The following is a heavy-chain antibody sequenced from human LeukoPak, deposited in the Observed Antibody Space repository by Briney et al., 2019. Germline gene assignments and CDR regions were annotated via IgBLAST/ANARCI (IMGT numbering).Heavy chain of an antibody. CDR2: IYSGGRT. CDR1: GFIVSSNY. CDR3: VRDSRNCGGDCYAFDI. J-gene: IGHJ3*02. D-gene: IGHD2-21*02. Sequence: GGSLRLSCAASGFIVSSNYMSWVRQAPGKGLEWGSVIYSGGRTKHADSVKGRFTISRDNSKNTLYLQMNSLRAEDTAVYYCVRDSRNCGGDCYAFDIWGQGTMVSVSS. V-gene: IGHV3-53*01.